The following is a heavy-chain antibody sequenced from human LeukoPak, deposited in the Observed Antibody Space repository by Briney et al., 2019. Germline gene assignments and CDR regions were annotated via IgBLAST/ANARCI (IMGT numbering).Heavy chain of an antibody. CDR1: GFIFSDYG. CDR2: ISSSSDYR. Sequence: GGSLRLSCAASGFIFSDYGMNWVRQAPGKGLEWVSSISSSSDYRYYADSVKGRFTISRDNAKNSLYLQMNGLRAEDTAVYYCAPFSGVGYNFVSWGQGTLVTVSS. J-gene: IGHJ4*02. D-gene: IGHD5-24*01. V-gene: IGHV3-21*01. CDR3: APFSGVGYNFVS.